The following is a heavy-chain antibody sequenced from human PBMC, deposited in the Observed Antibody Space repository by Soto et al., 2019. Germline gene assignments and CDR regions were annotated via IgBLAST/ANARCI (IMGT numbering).Heavy chain of an antibody. CDR1: XGSITTYY. Sequence: SETLSLTCTVSXGSITTYYWSWIRQPLGKALEWIGYISYRGSTNYNPSLKSRLTISIDTSKSQISLKLTSMTTADTAVYYCASSGIVGREVNTWFDPWGQGTLVTVSS. CDR2: ISYRGST. J-gene: IGHJ5*02. V-gene: IGHV4-59*01. CDR3: ASSGIVGREVNTWFDP. D-gene: IGHD3-22*01.